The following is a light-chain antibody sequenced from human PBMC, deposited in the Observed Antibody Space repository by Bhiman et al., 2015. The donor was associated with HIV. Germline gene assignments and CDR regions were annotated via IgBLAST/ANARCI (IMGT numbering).Light chain of an antibody. CDR3: SSYTTSDTWV. Sequence: QSALTQPASVSGSPGQSITISCTGTSSDVGGYNYVSWYLQHPGKAPKLMIYDVSNRPSGVSNRFSGSKSGNTASLTISGLQAEDEADYYCSSYTTSDTWVFGAGTRLTVL. CDR1: SSDVGGYNY. J-gene: IGLJ3*02. CDR2: DVS. V-gene: IGLV2-14*03.